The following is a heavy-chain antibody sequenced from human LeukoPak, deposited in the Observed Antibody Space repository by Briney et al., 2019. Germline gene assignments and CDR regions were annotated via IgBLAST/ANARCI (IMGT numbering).Heavy chain of an antibody. D-gene: IGHD5-12*01. CDR3: ARPFVDFYYYMDV. J-gene: IGHJ6*03. Sequence: SETLSLTCAVYGGSFSGYYWSWIRQPPGKGLEWIGEINHSGSTNYNPSLKSRVTISVDTSKNQFSLKLSSVTAADTAVYYCARPFVDFYYYMDVWGKGTTVTVSS. CDR1: GGSFSGYY. V-gene: IGHV4-34*01. CDR2: INHSGST.